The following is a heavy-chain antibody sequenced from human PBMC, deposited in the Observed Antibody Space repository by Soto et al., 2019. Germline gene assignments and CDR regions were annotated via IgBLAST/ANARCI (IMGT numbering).Heavy chain of an antibody. CDR3: ANGLGPPTGIVY. J-gene: IGHJ4*02. CDR1: GGSISRSSYW. CDR2: AYSSGST. Sequence: SETLSLTCTVSGGSISRSSYWWGGIRQSPSMGLDWIGSAYSSGSTYYSPSLKSRVTISLDTSKNQFSLKMTSVTAADTAVYFCANGLGPPTGIVYWGKGTLV. V-gene: IGHV4-39*01. D-gene: IGHD3-9*01.